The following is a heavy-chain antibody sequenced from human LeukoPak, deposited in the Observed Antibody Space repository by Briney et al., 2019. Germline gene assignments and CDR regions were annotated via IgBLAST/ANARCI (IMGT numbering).Heavy chain of an antibody. CDR1: GVTFSSDA. D-gene: IGHD6-13*01. Sequence: GGALRLSCAASGVTFSSDAMSWVRQAPGKGLEWVSAINGSGGSTYYADSVQGQFPIHRYNTKNPLYLQMNSLRAEDTALYYCAQSVYSSPSSFALWGRGTLVTVSS. CDR2: INGSGGST. V-gene: IGHV3-23*01. CDR3: AQSVYSSPSSFAL. J-gene: IGHJ2*01.